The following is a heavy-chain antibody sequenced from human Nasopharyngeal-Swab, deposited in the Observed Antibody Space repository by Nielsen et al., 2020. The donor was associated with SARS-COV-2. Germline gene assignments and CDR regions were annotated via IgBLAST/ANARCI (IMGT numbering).Heavy chain of an antibody. J-gene: IGHJ5*02. Sequence: WIRQPPGKGLEWVSIIYSGGATHYADSVRGRLTISRDNSKNTLYLQMNSLRAEDTAVYYCAKSVWFDPWGQGTLVTVSS. CDR2: IYSGGAT. V-gene: IGHV3-53*01. CDR3: AKSVWFDP.